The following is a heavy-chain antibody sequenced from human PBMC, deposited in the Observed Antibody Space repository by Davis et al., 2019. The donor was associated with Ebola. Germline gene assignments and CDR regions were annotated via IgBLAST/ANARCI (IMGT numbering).Heavy chain of an antibody. D-gene: IGHD1-26*01. V-gene: IGHV1-18*01. CDR1: GGTFSRNG. CDR2: INGYNGNT. J-gene: IGHJ4*02. Sequence: ASVKVSCKTSGGTFSRNGISWLRRAPGQGLEWMGWINGYNGNTNYAQKFQGRVTMTTDTSTRTVYMELRSLRSDDTAIYFCARRHIVGADHSFFDYWGQGTLVTVSS. CDR3: ARRHIVGADHSFFDY.